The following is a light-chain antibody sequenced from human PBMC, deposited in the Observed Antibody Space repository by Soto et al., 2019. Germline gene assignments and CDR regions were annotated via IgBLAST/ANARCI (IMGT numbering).Light chain of an antibody. CDR3: LQDYNYPWT. Sequence: AIQMTQSPASLSASVGDRVTITCRASQGIRTDLGWYQQEPGKAPKLLIYAASSLESGVPSRFRGSGSGTDFTLTISSLQPEDFATYYCLQDYNYPWTFGQGTKVDIK. V-gene: IGKV1-6*01. J-gene: IGKJ1*01. CDR2: AAS. CDR1: QGIRTD.